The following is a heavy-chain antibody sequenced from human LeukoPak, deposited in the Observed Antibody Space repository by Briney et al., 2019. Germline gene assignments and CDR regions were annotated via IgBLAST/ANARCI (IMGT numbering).Heavy chain of an antibody. J-gene: IGHJ4*02. Sequence: GGSLRLSCAASGFTFSSYSMNWVRQAPGKGLEWVSYISSSSSTIYYADSVKGRFTISRDNSKNTLYLQMNSLRAEDTAVYYCARETNENYYDSSGYLRGYFDYWGQGTLVTASS. CDR1: GFTFSSYS. CDR2: ISSSSSTI. D-gene: IGHD3-22*01. CDR3: ARETNENYYDSSGYLRGYFDY. V-gene: IGHV3-48*01.